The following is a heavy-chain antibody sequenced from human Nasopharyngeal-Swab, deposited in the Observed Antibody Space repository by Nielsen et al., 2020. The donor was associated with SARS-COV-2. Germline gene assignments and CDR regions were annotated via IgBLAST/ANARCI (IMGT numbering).Heavy chain of an antibody. CDR2: ISAYNGNT. CDR3: ATAPPMVVTPPWWFDP. J-gene: IGHJ5*02. D-gene: IGHD4-23*01. CDR1: GYTFTSYG. Sequence: ASVKVSCKASGYTFTSYGISWVRQAPGQGLEWMGWISAYNGNTNYAQKFQGRVTMTEDTSTDTAYMELSSLRSEDTAVYYCATAPPMVVTPPWWFDPWGQGTLVTVSS. V-gene: IGHV1-18*01.